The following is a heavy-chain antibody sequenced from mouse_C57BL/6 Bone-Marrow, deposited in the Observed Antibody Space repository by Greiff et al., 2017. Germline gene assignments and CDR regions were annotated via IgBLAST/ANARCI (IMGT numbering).Heavy chain of an antibody. CDR3: ARGSPDY. Sequence: QVQLKQPGAELVKPGASVKLSCKASGYTFTSYWITWVKQRPGPGLEWIGDIYPGSGSTNYNEKFKSKATLTVDTSSNTAYMQLSILTSGDSWVYYGARGSPDYWGKGTTLTVSS. CDR1: GYTFTSYW. J-gene: IGHJ2*01. V-gene: IGHV1-55*01. CDR2: IYPGSGST. D-gene: IGHD6-1*01.